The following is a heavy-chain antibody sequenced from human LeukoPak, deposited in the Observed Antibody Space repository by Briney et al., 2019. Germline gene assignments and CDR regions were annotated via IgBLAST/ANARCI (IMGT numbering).Heavy chain of an antibody. J-gene: IGHJ4*02. CDR3: ARAGGFFSPFGY. Sequence: SETLSLTCTVSGGSISSGGYYWSWIRQHPGKDLEWIGYIYYSGSTYCNPSLKSRVTISVDTSKNQFSLKLSSVTAADTAVYYCARAGGFFSPFGYWGQGTLVTVSS. D-gene: IGHD3-3*01. CDR2: IYYSGST. V-gene: IGHV4-31*03. CDR1: GGSISSGGYY.